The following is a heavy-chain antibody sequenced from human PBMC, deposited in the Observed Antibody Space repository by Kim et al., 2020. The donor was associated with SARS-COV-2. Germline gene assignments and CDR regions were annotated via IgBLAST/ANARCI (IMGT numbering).Heavy chain of an antibody. Sequence: SETLSLTCTVSGGSISSSSYYWGWIRQPPGKGLEWIGSIYYSGSTYYNPSLKSRVTISVDTSKNQFSLKLSSVTAADTAVYYCARGGVATIMDDAFDIWG. CDR1: GGSISSSSYY. V-gene: IGHV4-39*07. CDR3: ARGGVATIMDDAFDI. CDR2: IYYSGST. J-gene: IGHJ3*02. D-gene: IGHD5-12*01.